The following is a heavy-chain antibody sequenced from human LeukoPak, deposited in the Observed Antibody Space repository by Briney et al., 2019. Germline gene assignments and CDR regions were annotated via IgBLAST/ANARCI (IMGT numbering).Heavy chain of an antibody. J-gene: IGHJ6*03. D-gene: IGHD2-15*01. Sequence: SETLSLTCAVSGDSISSGYYWCWIRQPPGEGLEWRGTINHSGSTYYNPPHKSRVNISVHTPKNQFSLKLSSVTAADRAVYYCARMVEEYGGGSLFMDVWGKKTTVTVSS. CDR2: INHSGST. CDR1: GDSISSGYY. V-gene: IGHV4-38-2*01. CDR3: ARMVEEYGGGSLFMDV.